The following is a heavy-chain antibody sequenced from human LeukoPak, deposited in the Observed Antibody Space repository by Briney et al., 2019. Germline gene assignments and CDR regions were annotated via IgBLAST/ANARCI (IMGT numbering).Heavy chain of an antibody. J-gene: IGHJ4*02. Sequence: PGGSLRLSCAASGFTFSSYAMSWVRQAPGKGLEWVSAISGSGGSTYYADSVKGRFTISRDNSKNTLYLQMNSLRAEDTAVYYCARVVLYYDFWSAYFHDWGQGTLVTVSS. D-gene: IGHD3-3*01. CDR1: GFTFSSYA. CDR3: ARVVLYYDFWSAYFHD. CDR2: ISGSGGST. V-gene: IGHV3-23*01.